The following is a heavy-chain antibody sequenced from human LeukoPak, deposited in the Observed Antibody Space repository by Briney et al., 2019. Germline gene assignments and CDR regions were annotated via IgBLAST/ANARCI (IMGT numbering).Heavy chain of an antibody. CDR2: ISGSGGST. Sequence: PGGSLRLSCAASGFTFSSYGMSWVRQAPGKGLEWVSAISGSGGSTYYADSVKGRFTISRDNSKNTLYLQMNSLRAEDTAVYYCVKDQGYCSGGSCYSSYYFDYWGQGTLVTVSS. D-gene: IGHD2-15*01. V-gene: IGHV3-23*01. J-gene: IGHJ4*02. CDR1: GFTFSSYG. CDR3: VKDQGYCSGGSCYSSYYFDY.